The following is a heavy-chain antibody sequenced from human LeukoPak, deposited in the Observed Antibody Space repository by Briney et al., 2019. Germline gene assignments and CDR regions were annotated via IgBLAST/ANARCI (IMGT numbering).Heavy chain of an antibody. CDR1: GGSISSYY. V-gene: IGHV4-4*07. CDR3: ARGGQYGSGSYYTYYYYGMDV. CDR2: IYTSGST. J-gene: IGHJ6*02. D-gene: IGHD3-10*01. Sequence: SETLSLTCTVSGGSISSYYWSWTRQPAGKGLEWIGRIYTSGSTNYSPSLKSRVTMSVDTSKNQFSLKLSSVTAADTAVYYCARGGQYGSGSYYTYYYYGMDVWGQGTTVTVSS.